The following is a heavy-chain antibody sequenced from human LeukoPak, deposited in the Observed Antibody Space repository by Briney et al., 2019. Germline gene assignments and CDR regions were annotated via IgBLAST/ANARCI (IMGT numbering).Heavy chain of an antibody. CDR1: GGSISSSSYY. CDR2: IYYSGST. Sequence: PSETLSLTCTVSGGSISSSSYYWGWIRQPPGKGLEWIGSIYYSGSTYYNPSLKSRVTISVDTSKNQFSLKLSSVTAADTAVYYCARVRGYWFDPWGQGTLVTVSS. D-gene: IGHD1-1*01. J-gene: IGHJ5*02. CDR3: ARVRGYWFDP. V-gene: IGHV4-39*07.